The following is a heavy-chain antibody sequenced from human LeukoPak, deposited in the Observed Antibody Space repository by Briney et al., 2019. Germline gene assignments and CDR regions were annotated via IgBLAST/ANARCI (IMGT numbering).Heavy chain of an antibody. CDR3: AREVYGDNYFDY. CDR2: IKQDGSQR. J-gene: IGHJ4*02. V-gene: IGHV3-7*05. Sequence: PGGSLRLSCAASGFTFGRHWMSWVRQAPGKGPEWVANIKQDGSQRYYVDSVKGRFTISRGNARNSLFLQMNSLRAEDTAVYYCAREVYGDNYFDYWGQGTLVTVSS. D-gene: IGHD4-17*01. CDR1: GFTFGRHW.